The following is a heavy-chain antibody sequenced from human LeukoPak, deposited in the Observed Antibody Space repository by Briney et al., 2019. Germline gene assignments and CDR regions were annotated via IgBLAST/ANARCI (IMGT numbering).Heavy chain of an antibody. V-gene: IGHV4-34*01. CDR1: GGSFSGYY. CDR2: INHSGST. D-gene: IGHD6-13*01. CDR3: ARIPSSIAAAGTSAKRDY. J-gene: IGHJ4*02. Sequence: SETLSLTCAVYGGSFSGYYWSWIRQPPGKGLEWIGEINHSGSTNYNPSLKSRVTISVDTSKNQFSLKLSSVTAADTAVYYCARIPSSIAAAGTSAKRDYWGQGTLVTVSS.